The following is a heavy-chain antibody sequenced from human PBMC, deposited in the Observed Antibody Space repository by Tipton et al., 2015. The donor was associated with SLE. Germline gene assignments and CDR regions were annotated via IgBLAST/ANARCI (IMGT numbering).Heavy chain of an antibody. CDR2: IYYSGST. Sequence: LRLSCTVSGGSISSYYWSWVRQPPGKGLEWIGYIYYSGSTNYNPSLKSRVTISVDTSKNQFSLKLSSVTAADTAVYYCASTLRGFRGYWGQGTLVTVSS. CDR3: ASTLRGFRGY. CDR1: GGSISSYY. D-gene: IGHD3-10*01. J-gene: IGHJ4*02. V-gene: IGHV4-59*12.